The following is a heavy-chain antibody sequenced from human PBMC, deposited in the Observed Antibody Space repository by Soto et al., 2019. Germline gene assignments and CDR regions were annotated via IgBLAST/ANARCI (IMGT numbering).Heavy chain of an antibody. Sequence: SGPTLVNPTQTLTLTCTFSGFSLSTSGVGVGWIRQPPGKALEWLALIYWDDDKRYSPSLKSRLTITKDTSKNQVVLTMTNMDPVDTATYYCAHRLLYCSGGSCYFDYWGQGTLVTVSS. CDR2: IYWDDDK. CDR3: AHRLLYCSGGSCYFDY. V-gene: IGHV2-5*02. D-gene: IGHD2-15*01. CDR1: GFSLSTSGVG. J-gene: IGHJ4*02.